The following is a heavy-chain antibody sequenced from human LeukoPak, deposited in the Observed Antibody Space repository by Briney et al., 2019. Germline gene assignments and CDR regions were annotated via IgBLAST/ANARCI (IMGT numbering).Heavy chain of an antibody. V-gene: IGHV3-23*01. CDR2: ISGSGGST. J-gene: IGHJ4*02. CDR1: GFTFSSYA. CDR3: AKDSRRYCSSTSCYYVWDY. D-gene: IGHD2-2*01. Sequence: GGSLRLSCAASGFTFSSYAMSWVRQAPGKGLEWVSAISGSGGSTYYADSVKGRFTISRDNSKNTLYLQMNSMRAEDTAVYYCAKDSRRYCSSTSCYYVWDYWGQGTLVTVSS.